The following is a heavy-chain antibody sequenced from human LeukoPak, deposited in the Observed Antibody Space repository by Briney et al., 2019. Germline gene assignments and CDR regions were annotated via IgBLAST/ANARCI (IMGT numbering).Heavy chain of an antibody. V-gene: IGHV3-49*03. J-gene: IGHJ4*02. Sequence: GSLRLSCTASGFTFGDYAMSWFRQAPGKGLEWVGFIRSKAYGGTTEYAASVKGRFTISRDDSKSIAYLQMNSLRAEDTAVYYCAKLPTYHYDSSGYYYFEYWGQGTLVTVSS. CDR3: AKLPTYHYDSSGYYYFEY. CDR1: GFTFGDYA. CDR2: IRSKAYGGTT. D-gene: IGHD3-22*01.